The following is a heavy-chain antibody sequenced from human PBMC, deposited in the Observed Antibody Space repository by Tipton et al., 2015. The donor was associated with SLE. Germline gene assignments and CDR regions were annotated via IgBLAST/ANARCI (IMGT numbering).Heavy chain of an antibody. CDR3: ARVATAPAVAGRRGDY. J-gene: IGHJ4*02. Sequence: TLSLTCTVSGVFISSHYWSWIRQPPGKGLEWIGHIYYSGSTNYNPSLKSRVTISVDTSKNQLSLRLSSVTAADTAVYYCARVATAPAVAGRRGDYWGQGILVTVSS. CDR2: IYYSGST. CDR1: GVFISSHY. V-gene: IGHV4-59*11. D-gene: IGHD6-19*01.